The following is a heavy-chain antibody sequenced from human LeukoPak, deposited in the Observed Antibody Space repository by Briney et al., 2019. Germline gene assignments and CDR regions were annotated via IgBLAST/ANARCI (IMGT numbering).Heavy chain of an antibody. CDR3: ARGYDFLSGYSEGGY. Sequence: ASVKVSCKASGYTFTGYYMHWVRQAPGQGLEWMGWINPNSGGTNYAQKFQGRVTMTRDTSISTAYMELSRLRSDDTAVYYCARGYDFLSGYSEGGYWGQGTLVTVSS. V-gene: IGHV1-2*02. J-gene: IGHJ4*02. CDR2: INPNSGGT. CDR1: GYTFTGYY. D-gene: IGHD3-3*01.